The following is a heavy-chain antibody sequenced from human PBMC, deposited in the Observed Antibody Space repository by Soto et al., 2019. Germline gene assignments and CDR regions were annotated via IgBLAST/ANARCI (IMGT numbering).Heavy chain of an antibody. J-gene: IGHJ6*03. V-gene: IGHV3-23*01. CDR3: AKETYCSSTSCYVVYYYYYMDV. CDR2: ISGSGGST. D-gene: IGHD2-2*01. Sequence: EVQLLESGGGLVQPGGSLRLSCAASGFTFSSYAMSWVRQAPGKGLEWVSAISGSGGSTYYADSVKGRFTISRDNSKNTLYLQMNSLRAEDTAVYYCAKETYCSSTSCYVVYYYYYMDVWGKGTTVRLL. CDR1: GFTFSSYA.